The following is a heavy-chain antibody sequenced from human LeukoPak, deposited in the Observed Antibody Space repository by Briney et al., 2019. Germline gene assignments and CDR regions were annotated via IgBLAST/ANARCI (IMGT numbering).Heavy chain of an antibody. CDR2: IIPILGIA. V-gene: IGHV1-69*04. J-gene: IGHJ4*02. CDR3: ARGDSAAGDY. D-gene: IGHD6-13*01. Sequence: SVKVSCKASGGTFSSYAISWVRQAPGQGLEWMGRIIPILGIANYAQKFQGRVTMTRNTSISTAYMELSSLRSEDTAVYYCARGDSAAGDYWGQGTLVTVSS. CDR1: GGTFSSYA.